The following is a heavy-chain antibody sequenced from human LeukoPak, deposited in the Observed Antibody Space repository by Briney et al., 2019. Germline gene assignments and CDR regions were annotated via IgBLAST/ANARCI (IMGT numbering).Heavy chain of an antibody. D-gene: IGHD6-19*01. CDR3: ARLGSSGWYGGGYFDY. CDR2: INSNSGGT. V-gene: IGHV1-2*02. CDR1: GYTFTGYY. Sequence: ASVKVSCKASGYTFTGYYMHWVRQAPGQGLEWMGWINSNSGGTNYAQKFQGRVTMTRDTSINTVYMELSRLRSDDTAVYYCARLGSSGWYGGGYFDYWGQGTLVTVSS. J-gene: IGHJ4*02.